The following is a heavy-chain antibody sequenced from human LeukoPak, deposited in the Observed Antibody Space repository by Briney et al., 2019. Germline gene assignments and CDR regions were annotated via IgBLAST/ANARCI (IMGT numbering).Heavy chain of an antibody. CDR1: GFTFSNYA. Sequence: GGSLRLSCAASGFTFSNYAMSWVRQAPGKGLEWVSGITGSGGSTNYADSVKGRFTISRDNSKNTLYLQMSSLRAEDTAVYYCTGGGWSTDAFDIWGQGTMVTVSS. D-gene: IGHD6-19*01. CDR3: TGGGWSTDAFDI. V-gene: IGHV3-23*01. J-gene: IGHJ3*02. CDR2: ITGSGGST.